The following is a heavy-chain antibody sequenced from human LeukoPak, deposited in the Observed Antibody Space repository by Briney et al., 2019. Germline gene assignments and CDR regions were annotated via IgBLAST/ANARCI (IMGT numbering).Heavy chain of an antibody. CDR3: ARRGDDTSGYYYY. CDR2: IHYSGST. V-gene: IGHV4-59*08. J-gene: IGHJ4*02. D-gene: IGHD3-22*01. Sequence: PSETLSLTCTVSGGSISSYYWSWIRQPPGKGLEWIGYIHYSGSTDYNPSLKSRVTISVDTSKNQFSLKLSFVTAADTAVYYCARRGDDTSGYYYYWGQGTLVTVSS. CDR1: GGSISSYY.